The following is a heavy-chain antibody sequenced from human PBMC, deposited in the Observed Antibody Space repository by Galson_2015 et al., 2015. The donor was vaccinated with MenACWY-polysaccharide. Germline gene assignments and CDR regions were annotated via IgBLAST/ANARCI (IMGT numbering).Heavy chain of an antibody. CDR3: ARLDYYGSGIYDY. D-gene: IGHD3-10*01. CDR1: GGTFSSYA. Sequence: SVKVSCKAPGGTFSSYAISWVRQAPGQGLEWMGRIIPILGIANYAQKFQGRVTITADKSTSTAYMELSSLRSEDTAVYYCARLDYYGSGIYDYWGQGTLVTVSS. J-gene: IGHJ4*02. V-gene: IGHV1-69*04. CDR2: IIPILGIA.